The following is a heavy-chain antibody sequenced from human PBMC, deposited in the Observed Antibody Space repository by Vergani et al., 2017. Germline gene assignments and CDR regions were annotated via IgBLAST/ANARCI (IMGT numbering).Heavy chain of an antibody. J-gene: IGHJ5*02. D-gene: IGHD5-18*01. CDR2: IYYSGST. Sequence: QVQLQESGPGLVKPSQTLSFTCTVSGGSISSGGYYWSWIRQHPGKGLEWIGYIYYSGSTYYNPSLKSRVTISVDTSKNQFSLKLSSVTAADTAVYYCARDKAMGQLGWFDPWGQGTLVTVSS. CDR1: GGSISSGGYY. CDR3: ARDKAMGQLGWFDP. V-gene: IGHV4-31*03.